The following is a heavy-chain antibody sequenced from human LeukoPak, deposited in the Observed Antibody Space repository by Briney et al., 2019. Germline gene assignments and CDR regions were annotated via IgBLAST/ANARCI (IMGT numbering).Heavy chain of an antibody. Sequence: GGSLRLSCAASGFTFSSYAMSWVRQAPGKGLEWVSAIRGSGRSTYYADSVKGRFTISRDNSKNTLYLQMNSLRAEDTAVYYCARRLRRNYFDYWGQGTLVTVSS. D-gene: IGHD4-17*01. CDR1: GFTFSSYA. J-gene: IGHJ4*02. V-gene: IGHV3-23*01. CDR3: ARRLRRNYFDY. CDR2: IRGSGRST.